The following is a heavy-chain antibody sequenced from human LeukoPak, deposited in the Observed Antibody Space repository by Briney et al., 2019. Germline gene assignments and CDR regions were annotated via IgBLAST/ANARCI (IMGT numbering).Heavy chain of an antibody. CDR1: GFTFSSYT. V-gene: IGHV3-23*01. Sequence: GGSLRLSCAASGFTFSSYTMSWVRQAPGKGLKWVSAISGSGGSTYYADSVKGRFTISRDNSKNTLYLQMNSLRAEDTAVYYCAKPSNLGTYNWNAGSDYWGQGTLVTVSS. J-gene: IGHJ4*02. CDR3: AKPSNLGTYNWNAGSDY. CDR2: ISGSGGST. D-gene: IGHD1-20*01.